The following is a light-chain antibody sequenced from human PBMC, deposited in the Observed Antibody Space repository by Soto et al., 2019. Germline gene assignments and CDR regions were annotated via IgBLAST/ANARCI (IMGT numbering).Light chain of an antibody. J-gene: IGKJ1*01. CDR3: QQYKNWPWT. CDR2: HTS. CDR1: QSVSIN. V-gene: IGKV3-15*01. Sequence: EIGMTQSPATLSVSTGERATLSCRASQSVSINLAWYQQKPGQPPRLLIYHTSTRATGVPARFSGSGSGTEFSLTISSLQSEDFAVYYCQQYKNWPWTFGQGTKVDIK.